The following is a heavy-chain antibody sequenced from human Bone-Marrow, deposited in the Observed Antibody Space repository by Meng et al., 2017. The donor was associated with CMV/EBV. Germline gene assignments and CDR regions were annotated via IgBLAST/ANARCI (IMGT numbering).Heavy chain of an antibody. Sequence: GGSLRLSCTASGFTFGDYAMSWVRQAPGKGLEWVGFIRSKPYGGTTEYAASVKGRFTISRDDSKSIAYLQMNSLKTEDTAVYYCTRDSGSWFREHWYFDLWGRGTLVSVSS. CDR1: GFTFGDYA. CDR2: IRSKPYGGTT. D-gene: IGHD6-13*01. V-gene: IGHV3-49*04. J-gene: IGHJ2*01. CDR3: TRDSGSWFREHWYFDL.